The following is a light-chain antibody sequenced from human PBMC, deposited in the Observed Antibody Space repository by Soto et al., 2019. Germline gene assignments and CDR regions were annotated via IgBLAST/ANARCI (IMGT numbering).Light chain of an antibody. V-gene: IGLV2-18*02. J-gene: IGLJ1*01. CDR1: SSDVGSYNR. CDR3: YSLTSSNTYV. CDR2: EVS. Sequence: QSALTQPPSVSGSPGQSVTISCTGTSSDVGSYNRVSWYQQPPGTAPKVIIYEVSNRPSGVPDRFSGSKSGNTASLTISGLQPEDEADYYCYSLTSSNTYVFGTGTKVTVL.